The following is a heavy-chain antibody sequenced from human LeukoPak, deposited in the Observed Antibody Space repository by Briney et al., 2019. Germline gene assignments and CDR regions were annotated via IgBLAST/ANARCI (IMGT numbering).Heavy chain of an antibody. CDR3: ARAGARGYSYGDYYYYYMDV. D-gene: IGHD5-18*01. CDR1: GYTFAGYY. Sequence: ASVKVSCKASGYTFAGYYMHWVRQAPGQGLEWMGWINPNSGGTNYAQKFQGRVTMTRDTSISTAYMELSRLRSDDTAVYYCARAGARGYSYGDYYYYYMDVWGKGTTVTVSS. V-gene: IGHV1-2*02. CDR2: INPNSGGT. J-gene: IGHJ6*03.